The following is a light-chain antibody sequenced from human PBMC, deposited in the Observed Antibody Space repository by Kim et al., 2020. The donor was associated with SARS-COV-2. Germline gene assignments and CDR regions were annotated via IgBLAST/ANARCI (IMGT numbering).Light chain of an antibody. V-gene: IGKV3-20*01. CDR1: LTVSSTY. Sequence: DIVLTQSPGTLSFSPGERATLSCRTSLTVSSTYLAWYQQKPGQTPKLLIYGASTRATGIPDKFSGSGSGTHFTLTISRLEPEDSAVYYCQQYGSSPYTFGQGTKLEI. CDR3: QQYGSSPYT. J-gene: IGKJ2*01. CDR2: GAS.